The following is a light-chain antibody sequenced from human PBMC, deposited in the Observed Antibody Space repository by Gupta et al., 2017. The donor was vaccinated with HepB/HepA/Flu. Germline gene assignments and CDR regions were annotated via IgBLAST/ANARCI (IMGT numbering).Light chain of an antibody. CDR3: CSFTNTHTHV. CDR2: DVS. CDR1: SSDVGGYNY. Sequence: QSALTQPASVSGSPGQSITISCTGTSSDVGGYNYVSWYQQHPGKAPKIMIYDVSNRPSGGSNRFSGSKSGNTASLTISGLQAEDEADYYCCSFTNTHTHVFGTGTKVTVL. V-gene: IGLV2-14*03. J-gene: IGLJ1*01.